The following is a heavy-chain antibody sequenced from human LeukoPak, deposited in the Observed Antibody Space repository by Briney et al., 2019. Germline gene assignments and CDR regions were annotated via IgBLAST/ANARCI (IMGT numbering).Heavy chain of an antibody. Sequence: GGSLRLSCAASGFTFSGSAMHWVRQASGKGLEWLGRIRGRSNNYATAYAASIRDRFTISRDDSQNTAYLHMNSLKTEDTAVYFCARPGGGYDSRFDSWGQGTLVTVSS. V-gene: IGHV3-73*01. J-gene: IGHJ4*02. CDR3: ARPGGGYDSRFDS. CDR2: IRGRSNNYAT. CDR1: GFTFSGSA. D-gene: IGHD5-12*01.